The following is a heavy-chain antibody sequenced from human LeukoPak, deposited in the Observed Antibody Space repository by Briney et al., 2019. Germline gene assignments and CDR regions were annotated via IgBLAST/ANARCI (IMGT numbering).Heavy chain of an antibody. V-gene: IGHV1-2*02. CDR2: INPNSGGT. CDR3: ARGVREYYYDSSGYFLMAT. J-gene: IGHJ4*02. CDR1: GYTFTGYY. Sequence: ASVKVSCKASGYTFTGYYMHWVRQAPGQGLEWMGWINPNSGGTSYAQKLQGRVTMTTDTSTSTAYMELRSLRSDDTAVYYCARGVREYYYDSSGYFLMATWGQGTLVTVSS. D-gene: IGHD3-22*01.